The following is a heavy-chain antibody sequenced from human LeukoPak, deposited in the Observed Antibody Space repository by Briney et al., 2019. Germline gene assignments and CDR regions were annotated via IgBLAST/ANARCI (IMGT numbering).Heavy chain of an antibody. CDR3: AKDVCGNYCSLDM. V-gene: IGHV3-23*01. Sequence: PGGSLRLSCAASGFTFSTHAMSWVRQAPGKGLEWVSGISGVSETTYYADSVRGSFTISRDNSKSTIYLQMNSLRAEDTAVYYCAKDVCGNYCSLDMWGQGTMVTVSS. D-gene: IGHD1-26*01. CDR2: ISGVSETT. CDR1: GFTFSTHA. J-gene: IGHJ3*02.